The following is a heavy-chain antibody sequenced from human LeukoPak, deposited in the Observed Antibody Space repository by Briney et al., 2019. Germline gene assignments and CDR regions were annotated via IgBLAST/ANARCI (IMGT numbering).Heavy chain of an antibody. CDR2: IYYSGST. Sequence: SETLSLTCTVSGGSISSYYWGWIRQPPGKGLEWIGSIYYSGSTYYNPSLKSRVTISVDTSKNQFSLKLSSVTAADTAVYYCARHMSYDSSLGYYYMDVWGKGTTVTISS. V-gene: IGHV4-39*01. D-gene: IGHD3-22*01. J-gene: IGHJ6*03. CDR1: GGSISSYY. CDR3: ARHMSYDSSLGYYYMDV.